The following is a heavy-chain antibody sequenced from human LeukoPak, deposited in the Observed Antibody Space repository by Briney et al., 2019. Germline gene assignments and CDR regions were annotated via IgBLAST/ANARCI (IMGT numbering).Heavy chain of an antibody. CDR1: GFTFSLYA. D-gene: IGHD5-12*01. CDR2: ISGSGGYT. CDR3: VKDQRGYDKPIDY. J-gene: IGHJ4*02. Sequence: PGGSLRLSCAASGFTFSLYAMSWVRQAPGKGLEWVSAISGSGGYTDYADSVKGRFTISRDNSKNTLYVQMNSLGAEDTAVYYCVKDQRGYDKPIDYWGQGTLVTVSS. V-gene: IGHV3-23*01.